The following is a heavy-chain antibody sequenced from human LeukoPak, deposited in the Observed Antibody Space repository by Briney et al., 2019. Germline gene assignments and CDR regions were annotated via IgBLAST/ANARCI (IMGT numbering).Heavy chain of an antibody. J-gene: IGHJ4*02. CDR1: GFTVSSNY. CDR2: IYSGGST. Sequence: GGSLRLSCAASGFTVSSNYMSWVRQAPGKGLGWVSVIYSGGSTYYADSVKGRFTISRDNSKNTLYLQMNSLRAEDTAVYYCARVHRWLQYDYWGQGTLVTVSS. V-gene: IGHV3-66*01. CDR3: ARVHRWLQYDY. D-gene: IGHD5-24*01.